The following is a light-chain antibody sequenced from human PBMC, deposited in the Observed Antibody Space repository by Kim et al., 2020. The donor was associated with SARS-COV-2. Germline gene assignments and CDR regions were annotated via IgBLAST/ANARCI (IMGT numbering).Light chain of an antibody. CDR3: QKYYMSPFT. Sequence: AIINCKTSQTVLYSSNNKNFLAWYQQTPGQPPKLLIYWASTRQSGVPDRFSGSGSGTDFTLTISSLQAEDVAVYYCQKYYMSPFTFGGGTKVDIK. CDR1: QTVLYSSNNKNF. V-gene: IGKV4-1*01. CDR2: WAS. J-gene: IGKJ4*01.